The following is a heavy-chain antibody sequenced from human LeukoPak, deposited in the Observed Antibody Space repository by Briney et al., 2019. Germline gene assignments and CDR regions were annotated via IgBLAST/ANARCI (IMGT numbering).Heavy chain of an antibody. V-gene: IGHV1-69*13. CDR1: GYTFTSYD. CDR3: ARENFDVRGVPQNWFDP. CDR2: IIPIFGTA. Sequence: SVKVSCKASGYTFTSYDINWVRQATGQGLEWMGGIIPIFGTANYAQKFQGRVTITADESTSTAYMELSSLRSEDTAVYYCARENFDVRGVPQNWFDPWGQGTLVTVSS. J-gene: IGHJ5*02. D-gene: IGHD3-10*01.